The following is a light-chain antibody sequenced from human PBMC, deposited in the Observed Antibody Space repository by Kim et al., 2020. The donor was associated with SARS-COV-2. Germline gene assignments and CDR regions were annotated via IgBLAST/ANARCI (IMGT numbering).Light chain of an antibody. CDR2: GAS. CDR1: QDIRND. CDR3: LQHNTYPIT. Sequence: ASVGDIVTSTCRASQDIRNDLGWYQQKPGRAPKRLIYGASSLQSGVPSRFSGSGAGTEFTLTISSLQPEDFATYFCLQHNTYPITFGQGTQVEIK. V-gene: IGKV1-17*01. J-gene: IGKJ5*01.